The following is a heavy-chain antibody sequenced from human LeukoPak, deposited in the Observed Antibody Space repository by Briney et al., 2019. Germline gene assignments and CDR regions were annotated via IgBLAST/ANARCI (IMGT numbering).Heavy chain of an antibody. D-gene: IGHD5-18*01. CDR3: ARTQLAYYYYYMDV. CDR1: GSSISSDYY. Sequence: PSETLSLTCAVSGSSISSDYYWGWIRQPPGKGLEWIGTIYHSGSTYYNPSLKSRVTISVDTSKNQFSLKLSSVTAADTAVYYCARTQLAYYYYYMDVWGKGTTVTVFS. CDR2: IYHSGST. V-gene: IGHV4-38-2*01. J-gene: IGHJ6*03.